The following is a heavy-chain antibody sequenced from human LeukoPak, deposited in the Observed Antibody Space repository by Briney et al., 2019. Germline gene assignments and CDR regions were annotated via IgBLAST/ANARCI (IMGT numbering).Heavy chain of an antibody. CDR2: ISHTGST. CDR1: GYYISNGYN. J-gene: IGHJ5*02. CDR3: ARTYINFSNYFDP. D-gene: IGHD4-11*01. Sequence: SETLSLTCTVSGYYISNGYNWGWVRQPPGKGLECIGSISHTGSTYYNPSLESRVTISLDTSNNQFSLELSSVTAADTAVYYCARTYINFSNYFDPWGQGSLVTVSS. V-gene: IGHV4-38-2*02.